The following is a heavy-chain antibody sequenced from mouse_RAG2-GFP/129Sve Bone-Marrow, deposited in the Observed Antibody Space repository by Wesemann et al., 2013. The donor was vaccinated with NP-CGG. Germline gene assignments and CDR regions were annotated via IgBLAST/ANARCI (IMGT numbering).Heavy chain of an antibody. CDR2: ISNGGGST. V-gene: IGHV5-12-2*01. Sequence: LEWVAYISNGGGSTYYPDTVKGRFTISRDNAKNTLYLQMSSLKSEDTAMYYCARHDLPHWYFDVWGAGTTVTVSS. J-gene: IGHJ1*01. D-gene: IGHD5-1*01. CDR3: ARHDLPHWYFDV.